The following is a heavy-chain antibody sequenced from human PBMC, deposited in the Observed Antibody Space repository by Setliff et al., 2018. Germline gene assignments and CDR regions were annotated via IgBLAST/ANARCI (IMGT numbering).Heavy chain of an antibody. D-gene: IGHD6-13*01. V-gene: IGHV4-59*11. CDR3: ATGAGYSSSWPFDY. Sequence: SETLSLTCTVSGGSISSHYWSWIRQPPGKGLEWIGYIYYSGTTNYIPSLKSRVTISVDTSKNQFSLKLSSVTAADTAVYYCATGAGYSSSWPFDYWGQGTLVTVSS. CDR2: IYYSGTT. J-gene: IGHJ4*02. CDR1: GGSISSHY.